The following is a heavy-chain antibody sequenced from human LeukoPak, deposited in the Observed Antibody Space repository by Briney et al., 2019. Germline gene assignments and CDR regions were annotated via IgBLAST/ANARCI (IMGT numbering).Heavy chain of an antibody. CDR3: ARRGGRIPSPLFDY. J-gene: IGHJ4*02. V-gene: IGHV5-51*01. Sequence: GESLQISCKGSGYRFSDYWIGWVRQVPGRGLEWMGIIYPDDSSTRYSPSFQGQVTLSTDKSTNTAYLQWSSLEASDSAVYYCARRGGRIPSPLFDYWGQGTQVTVSS. D-gene: IGHD1-26*01. CDR1: GYRFSDYW. CDR2: IYPDDSST.